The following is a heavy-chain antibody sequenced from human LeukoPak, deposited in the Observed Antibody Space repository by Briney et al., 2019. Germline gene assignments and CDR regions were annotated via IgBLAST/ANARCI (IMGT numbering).Heavy chain of an antibody. CDR1: GFTLSSHV. CDR2: IYSGGGT. D-gene: IGHD3-9*01. V-gene: IGHV3-66*01. J-gene: IGHJ4*02. Sequence: GSLRLSCAASGFTLSSHVMHWVRQAPGKGLEWVSLIYSGGGTDYADSVKDRFTISRDSSKNTLYLQMNSLRVEDTAVYYCATNSDLGYWGQGTLVTVSS. CDR3: ATNSDLGY.